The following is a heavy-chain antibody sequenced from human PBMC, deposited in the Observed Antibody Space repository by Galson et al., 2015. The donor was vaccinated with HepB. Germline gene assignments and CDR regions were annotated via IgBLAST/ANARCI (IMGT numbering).Heavy chain of an antibody. CDR1: GFTFSSYS. Sequence: SLRLSCAASGFTFSSYSMNWVRQAPGKGLEWVSSIYSTSTYIHYADSIKGRFTISRDNAQNSLYLQMNNLRAEDTAVYYCARGCHYYETSGCVLWGQGTLVTVSS. CDR3: ARGCHYYETSGCVL. D-gene: IGHD3-22*01. CDR2: IYSTSTYI. J-gene: IGHJ4*02. V-gene: IGHV3-21*01.